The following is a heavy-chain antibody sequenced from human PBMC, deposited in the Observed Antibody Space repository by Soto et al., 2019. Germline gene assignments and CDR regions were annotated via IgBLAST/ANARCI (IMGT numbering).Heavy chain of an antibody. J-gene: IGHJ3*02. D-gene: IGHD6-6*01. V-gene: IGHV5-51*01. CDR1: GYSFTSYW. Sequence: EVQLVQSGAEVKKPGESLKISCKDSGYSFTSYWIGWVRQMPGKGLEWMGIIYPGDSDTRYSPSFQGQVTISADKSISTAYLQWSSLKASDTAMYYCARHIWMSIAAPGGAFDIWGQGTMVTVSS. CDR2: IYPGDSDT. CDR3: ARHIWMSIAAPGGAFDI.